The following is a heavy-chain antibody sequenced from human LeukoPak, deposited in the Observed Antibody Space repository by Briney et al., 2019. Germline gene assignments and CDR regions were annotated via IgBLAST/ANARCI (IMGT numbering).Heavy chain of an antibody. D-gene: IGHD1-26*01. CDR1: GGSITNSY. CDR3: ARGDPSGRPGIGFDF. CDR2: FHDSEGT. Sequence: SETLSLTCTVSGGSITNSYWSWIRQPPGKGLEWIGHFHDSEGTNYNPSLKSRVSISLDTSKNQVSLWLNSVTAADPAVYYCARGDPSGRPGIGFDFWGQGALVSVSS. J-gene: IGHJ4*02. V-gene: IGHV4-59*01.